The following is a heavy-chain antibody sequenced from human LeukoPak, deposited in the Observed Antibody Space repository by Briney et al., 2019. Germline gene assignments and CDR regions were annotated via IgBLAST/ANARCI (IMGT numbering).Heavy chain of an antibody. D-gene: IGHD3-3*01. CDR2: ISYDGSNK. Sequence: GGSLRLSCAASGFTFSSYSMNWVRQAPGKGLEWVAVISYDGSNKYYAGSVKGRFTISRDNSKNTLYLQMNSLRAEDTAVYYCARDSTYYDFWSGYQGYFQHWGQGTLVTVSS. V-gene: IGHV3-30*03. CDR3: ARDSTYYDFWSGYQGYFQH. CDR1: GFTFSSYS. J-gene: IGHJ1*01.